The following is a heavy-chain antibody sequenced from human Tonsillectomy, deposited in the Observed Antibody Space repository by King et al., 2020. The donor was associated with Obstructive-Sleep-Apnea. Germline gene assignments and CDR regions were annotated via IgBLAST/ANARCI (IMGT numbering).Heavy chain of an antibody. Sequence: QLQESGPGLVKPSETLSLTCTVSGGSFSSSSYYWGWIRQPPGKGLEWIGSIYYSGSTYYNPSLKSRVTISVDTSKNQFSLKLSSVTAAETAVYYCARARMVRGAPFDYWGQGTLVTVSS. CDR2: IYYSGST. V-gene: IGHV4-39*07. D-gene: IGHD3-10*01. CDR1: GGSFSSSSYY. CDR3: ARARMVRGAPFDY. J-gene: IGHJ4*02.